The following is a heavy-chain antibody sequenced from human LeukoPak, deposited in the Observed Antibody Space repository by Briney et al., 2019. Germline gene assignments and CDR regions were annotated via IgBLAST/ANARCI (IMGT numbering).Heavy chain of an antibody. D-gene: IGHD2-21*02. J-gene: IGHJ3*02. CDR2: ISAYNGNT. V-gene: IGHV1-18*01. Sequence: ASVKVSCKASGYTFTSYGISWVRQAPGQGLEWMGWISAYNGNTNYAQKLQGRVTMTTDTSTSTAYMELRSLRSDDAAVYYCARDHPGYCGGDCYNARPGDAFDIWGQGTMVTVSS. CDR1: GYTFTSYG. CDR3: ARDHPGYCGGDCYNARPGDAFDI.